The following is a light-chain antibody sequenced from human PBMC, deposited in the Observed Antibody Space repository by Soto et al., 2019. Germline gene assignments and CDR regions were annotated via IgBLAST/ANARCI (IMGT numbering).Light chain of an antibody. CDR2: SNN. CDR1: SSNIGSNT. Sequence: QSVLTQPPSASGTPGQRVTMFCSGSSSNIGSNTVNWYQQFPGTAPKLLIYSNNQRPSGVPDRFSGSKAGSSASLAISGLQSEDEADYYCAAWDDSLNGWVFGGGTKLTVL. J-gene: IGLJ3*02. V-gene: IGLV1-44*01. CDR3: AAWDDSLNGWV.